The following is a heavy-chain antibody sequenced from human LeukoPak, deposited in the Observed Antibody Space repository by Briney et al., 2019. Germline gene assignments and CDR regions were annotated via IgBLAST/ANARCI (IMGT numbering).Heavy chain of an antibody. J-gene: IGHJ6*03. CDR1: GYSISSGYY. D-gene: IGHD2-15*01. V-gene: IGHV4-38-2*02. CDR2: IYHSGST. Sequence: SETLSLTCTVSGYSISSGYYWGWIRQPPGKGLEWIGSIYHSGSTYYNPSLKSRVTISVDTSKNQFSLKLSSVTAADTAVYYCASLLGYCSGNRCPSSANYYYYMDVWGKGTTVTVSS. CDR3: ASLLGYCSGNRCPSSANYYYYMDV.